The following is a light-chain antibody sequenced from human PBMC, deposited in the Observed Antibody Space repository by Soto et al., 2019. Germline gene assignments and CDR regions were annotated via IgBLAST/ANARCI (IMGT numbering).Light chain of an antibody. V-gene: IGLV2-11*01. Sequence: QSALTQPRSVSGSPGQSVTISCTGTSSDVGGYNYVSWYQQHPGKAPKLMIYDVSKRPSGVPDRFSGSKSGNTASLTISGLQAEDEADYYCCSYADSYTYVFGIRTKLTVL. CDR2: DVS. CDR1: SSDVGGYNY. CDR3: CSYADSYTYV. J-gene: IGLJ1*01.